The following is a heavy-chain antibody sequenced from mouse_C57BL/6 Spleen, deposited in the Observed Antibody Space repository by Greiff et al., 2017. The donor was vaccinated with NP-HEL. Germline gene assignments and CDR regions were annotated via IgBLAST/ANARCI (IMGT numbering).Heavy chain of an antibody. CDR1: GYTFTSYW. D-gene: IGHD3-2*02. CDR2: IDPSDGDT. V-gene: IGHV1-50*01. J-gene: IGHJ2*01. CDR3: ARWDSSVYVDY. Sequence: VQLKQPGAELVKPGASVKLSCKASGYTFTSYWMQWVKQRPGQGLEWIGEIDPSDGDTNYNQKFKGKATLTVDTSSSTAYMQLSSLTSEDSAVYYRARWDSSVYVDYWGQGTTLTVSS.